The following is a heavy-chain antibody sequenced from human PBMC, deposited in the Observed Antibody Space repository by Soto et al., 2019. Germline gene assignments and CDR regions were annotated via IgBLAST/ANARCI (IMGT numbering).Heavy chain of an antibody. CDR1: GFTFRSYV. Sequence: QVQLVESGGGVVQPGTSLRVSCVGSGFTFRSYVIHWVRQAPGKGLEWVDLTSYDGSDQYYDDSVRGRFTISRDNSRNTVDLQMDSLRLEDTALYYCARWGTTGGLDVWGQGTLVSVS. CDR2: TSYDGSDQ. V-gene: IGHV3-30*19. D-gene: IGHD3-16*01. CDR3: ARWGTTGGLDV. J-gene: IGHJ1*01.